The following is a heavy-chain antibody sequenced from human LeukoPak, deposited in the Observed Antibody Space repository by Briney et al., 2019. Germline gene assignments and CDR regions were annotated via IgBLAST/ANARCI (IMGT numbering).Heavy chain of an antibody. V-gene: IGHV4-59*08. CDR3: ARHEGWPYYFDY. D-gene: IGHD5-24*01. Sequence: PSETLSLTRTVSGGSISSYYWSWIRQPPGKGLEWIGYIYYSGSTNYNPSLKSRVTISVDTSKNQFSLELSSVTAADTAVYYCARHEGWPYYFDYWGQGTLVTVSS. J-gene: IGHJ4*02. CDR2: IYYSGST. CDR1: GGSISSYY.